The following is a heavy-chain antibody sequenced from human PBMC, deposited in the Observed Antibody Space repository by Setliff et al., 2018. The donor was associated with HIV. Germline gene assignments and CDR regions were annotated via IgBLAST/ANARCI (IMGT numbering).Heavy chain of an antibody. J-gene: IGHJ6*03. CDR3: TRERRWLQDYYYYMDV. D-gene: IGHD5-18*01. CDR2: VHSSGST. CDR1: GSSVTNNY. Sequence: PSETLSLTCTVSGSSVTNNYWGWIRQAPGKGLEWLGYVHSSGSTNYNPSLKSRVTMSVDTSKNQLSLKVASVTAADTAIYFCTRERRWLQDYYYYMDVWGNGTTVTVSS. V-gene: IGHV4-59*02.